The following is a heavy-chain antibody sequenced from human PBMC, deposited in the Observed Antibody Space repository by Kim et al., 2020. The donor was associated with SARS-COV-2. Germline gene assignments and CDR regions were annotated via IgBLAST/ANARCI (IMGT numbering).Heavy chain of an antibody. Sequence: GGSLRLSCAASGFTFSSYAMHWVRQAPGKGLEWVAVISYDGSNKYYADSVKGRFTISRDNSKNTLYLQMNSLRAEDTAVYYCAREHWGSYPNYFDYLGQG. V-gene: IGHV3-30*04. D-gene: IGHD3-16*01. J-gene: IGHJ4*02. CDR1: GFTFSSYA. CDR3: AREHWGSYPNYFDY. CDR2: ISYDGSNK.